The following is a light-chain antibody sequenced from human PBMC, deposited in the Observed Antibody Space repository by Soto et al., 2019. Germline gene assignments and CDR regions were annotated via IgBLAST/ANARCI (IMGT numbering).Light chain of an antibody. J-gene: IGKJ4*01. CDR2: GAS. Sequence: EIVMTQSPATLSVFPGARATLSCRASQSVSSNLAWYQQKPGQAPRLLIYGASTRAPGSPARVSGSGSGTEFTLTISSLQSEDFAVYYCQQYNNWPLTFGGGTKVEIK. CDR3: QQYNNWPLT. CDR1: QSVSSN. V-gene: IGKV3-15*01.